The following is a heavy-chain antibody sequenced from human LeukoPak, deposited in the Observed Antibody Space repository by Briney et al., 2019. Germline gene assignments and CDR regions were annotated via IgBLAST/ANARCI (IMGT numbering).Heavy chain of an antibody. CDR3: ARDGRYSSSWYDNWYFDL. CDR2: IKPDGSAQ. Sequence: GGSLRLSCAASGFTFSNSWMSWVRQAPGKGLEWVATIKPDGSAQYYVDSVKGRFTISRDNAKNSLYLQMNSLRAEDTAVYYCARDGRYSSSWYDNWYFDLWGRGTLVTVSS. V-gene: IGHV3-7*03. CDR1: GFTFSNSW. D-gene: IGHD6-13*01. J-gene: IGHJ2*01.